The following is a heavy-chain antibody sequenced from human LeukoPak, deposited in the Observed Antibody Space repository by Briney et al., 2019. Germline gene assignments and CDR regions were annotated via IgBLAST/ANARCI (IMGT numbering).Heavy chain of an antibody. CDR3: ARDGEGYNTYYFDY. J-gene: IGHJ4*02. V-gene: IGHV4-39*07. CDR2: IYYSGST. CDR1: GRSISSSSYY. D-gene: IGHD5-24*01. Sequence: SETLSLPCTVSGRSISSSSYYWGWSRQAPGRGLEWIGSIYYSGSTYYTPSLKSRVTISVDTSKNQFYLKLSSVTAADTAVYYCARDGEGYNTYYFDYWGQGTLVTVSS.